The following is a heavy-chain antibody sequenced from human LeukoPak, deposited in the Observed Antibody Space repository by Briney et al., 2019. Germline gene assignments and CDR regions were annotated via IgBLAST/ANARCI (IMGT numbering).Heavy chain of an antibody. CDR1: GYTFTGYY. CDR3: ARPGYSYGLDY. CDR2: VNPNGGRT. V-gene: IGHV1-46*01. D-gene: IGHD5-18*01. J-gene: IGHJ4*02. Sequence: ASVKVSCKASGYTFTGYYLHWVRQAPGQGLEWLGTVNPNGGRTAYAQKFQGRVTMTRDTSTSTVYMELSSLRSEDTAVYYCARPGYSYGLDYWGQGTLVTVSS.